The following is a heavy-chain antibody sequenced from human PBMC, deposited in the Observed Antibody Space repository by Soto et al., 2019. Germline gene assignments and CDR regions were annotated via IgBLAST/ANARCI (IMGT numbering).Heavy chain of an antibody. J-gene: IGHJ4*02. CDR2: ISAYTGNT. V-gene: IGHV1-18*01. CDR1: GYTFTSYY. CDR3: ARDAPPEDY. Sequence: QVQLLQSEAEVQKPGASVKVSCQASGYTFTSYYISCVRQAPGQGLEWMGRISAYTGNTNYAQKLQGRVTMSTDTSTSTAYMERSSLRSDNTAVYYCARDAPPEDYWRQGTLVTVSS.